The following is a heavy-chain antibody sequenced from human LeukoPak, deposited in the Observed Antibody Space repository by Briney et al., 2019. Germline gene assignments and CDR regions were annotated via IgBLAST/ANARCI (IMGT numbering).Heavy chain of an antibody. V-gene: IGHV4-30-2*01. CDR2: ICHSGST. J-gene: IGHJ4*02. Sequence: SPSQTLSLTCAVSGGSISSGGYSWSWIRQPPGKGLEWIGYICHSGSTYYNPSLKSRVTISVDRSKNQFSLKLSSVTAADTAVYYCARVVSEVVVAAAKGEDYFDYWGQGTLVTVSS. D-gene: IGHD2-15*01. CDR1: GGSISSGGYS. CDR3: ARVVSEVVVAAAKGEDYFDY.